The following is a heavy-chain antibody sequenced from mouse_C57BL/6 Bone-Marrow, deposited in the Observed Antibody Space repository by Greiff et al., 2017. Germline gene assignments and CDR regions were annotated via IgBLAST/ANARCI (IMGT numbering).Heavy chain of an antibody. V-gene: IGHV5-6*02. CDR1: GFTLSSYG. CDR3: ARVAY. CDR2: ISSGCSYT. Sequence: DVMLVESGGDLVKPGGSLKLSCAASGFTLSSYGMSLVCQTPDTRLEWVATISSGCSYTYYPDSVMGRFTISRDNAKNTLYLQMSSLKSEDTAMYYCARVAYWGQGTLVTVSA. J-gene: IGHJ3*01.